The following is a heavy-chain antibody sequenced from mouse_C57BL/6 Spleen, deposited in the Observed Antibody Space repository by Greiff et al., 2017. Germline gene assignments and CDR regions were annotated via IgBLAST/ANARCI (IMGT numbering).Heavy chain of an antibody. Sequence: EVQLQQSGPELVKPGASVKISCKASGYTFTDYYMNWVKQSHGKSLEWIGDINPNNGGTSYNQKFKGKATLTVDKSSSTAYMELRSLTSEDSAVYYCAKDSPANWVFDYWGQGTTLTVSS. V-gene: IGHV1-26*01. CDR1: GYTFTDYY. J-gene: IGHJ2*01. D-gene: IGHD4-1*01. CDR2: INPNNGGT. CDR3: AKDSPANWVFDY.